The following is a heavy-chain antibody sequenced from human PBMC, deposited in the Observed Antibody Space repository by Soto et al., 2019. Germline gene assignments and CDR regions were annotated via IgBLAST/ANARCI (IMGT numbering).Heavy chain of an antibody. D-gene: IGHD6-13*01. CDR2: ISSSSSYT. CDR1: GFTFSDYY. J-gene: IGHJ3*02. CDR3: SVVAAAGTSDDAFDI. Sequence: QVQLVESGGGLVKPGGSLRLSCAASGFTFSDYYMSWIRQAPGKGLEWVSYISSSSSYTNYADSVKGRFTISRENAKKSLYLQMNSLRAEDTAVDYCSVVAAAGTSDDAFDIWGQGTMVTVSS. V-gene: IGHV3-11*05.